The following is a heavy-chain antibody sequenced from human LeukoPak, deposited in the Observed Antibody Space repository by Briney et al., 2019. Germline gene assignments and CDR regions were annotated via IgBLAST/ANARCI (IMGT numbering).Heavy chain of an antibody. V-gene: IGHV1-69*04. D-gene: IGHD3-9*01. Sequence: SVKVSCKASGGTFSSYAISWVRQAPGQGLEWMGRIIPILGIANYAQKFQGRVTITADKSTSTAYMELSSLRSEDTAVYYCASFPYFAERDDAFDIWGQGTMVTVSS. CDR1: GGTFSSYA. J-gene: IGHJ3*02. CDR3: ASFPYFAERDDAFDI. CDR2: IIPILGIA.